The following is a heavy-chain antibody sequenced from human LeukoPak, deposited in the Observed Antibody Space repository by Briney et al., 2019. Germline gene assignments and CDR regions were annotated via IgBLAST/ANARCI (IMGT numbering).Heavy chain of an antibody. D-gene: IGHD5-12*01. CDR3: ARDRHPSGYAGASDY. V-gene: IGHV3-21*01. J-gene: IGHJ4*02. CDR2: ISSSSSYI. CDR1: GFTFSSYS. Sequence: GGSLRLSCAASGFTFSSYSMNWVRQAPGKGLEWVSSISSSSSYIYYADSVKGRFTISRDNAKNSLYLQMNNLRAEDTAVYYCARDRHPSGYAGASDYWGQGTLVTVSS.